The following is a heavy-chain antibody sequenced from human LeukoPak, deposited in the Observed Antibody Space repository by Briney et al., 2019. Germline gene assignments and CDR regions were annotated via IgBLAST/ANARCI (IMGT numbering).Heavy chain of an antibody. CDR1: GGSIIRTDYY. J-gene: IGHJ4*02. V-gene: IGHV4-39*07. Sequence: SETLSLTCTVSGGSIIRTDYYWGWIRQPPGKGLEWIGSIYHSGSTYYNPSLKSRVTISVDASKNQFSLKLSSVTAADTAVYYCARVPYGDYVWAFDYWGQGTLVTVSS. D-gene: IGHD4-17*01. CDR2: IYHSGST. CDR3: ARVPYGDYVWAFDY.